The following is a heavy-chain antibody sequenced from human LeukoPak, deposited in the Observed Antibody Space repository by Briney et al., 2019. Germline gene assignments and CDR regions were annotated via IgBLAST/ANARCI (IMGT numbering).Heavy chain of an antibody. CDR2: INSDGRTT. V-gene: IGHV3-74*01. CDR3: AMIKEG. J-gene: IGHJ4*02. CDR1: GFTFSNNW. Sequence: PGGSLRLSRAGSGFTFSNNWMHWVRQAPGKGLVWVSRINSDGRTTTYADSVKGRFTISRDNAKNTLYLQMNSLRAEDTAVYYCAMIKEGWGQGTLVTVSS. D-gene: IGHD3-22*01.